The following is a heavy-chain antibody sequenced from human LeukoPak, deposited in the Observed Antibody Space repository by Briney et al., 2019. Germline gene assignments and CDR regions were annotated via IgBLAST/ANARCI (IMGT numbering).Heavy chain of an antibody. CDR2: ISSSSSTI. Sequence: GGSLRLSCAASGFTFSSYSMNWVRQAPGKGLEWVSYISSSSSTIQYADSVKGRFTISRDNAKDSLYLQMNSLRAEDTAVYLCARSVFQGAFDIWGQGTLVTVSS. J-gene: IGHJ3*02. V-gene: IGHV3-48*01. CDR3: ARSVFQGAFDI. D-gene: IGHD5/OR15-5a*01. CDR1: GFTFSSYS.